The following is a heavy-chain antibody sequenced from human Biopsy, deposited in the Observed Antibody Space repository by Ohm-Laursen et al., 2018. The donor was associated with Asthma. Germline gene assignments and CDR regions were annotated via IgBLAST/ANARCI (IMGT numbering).Heavy chain of an antibody. CDR2: VSVYNGNT. D-gene: IGHD3-10*01. Sequence: SVKVSCKTSGYTFNSAGITWVRQAPGQGLGWMGWVSVYNGNTKVAQKLQDRVTMITDTSTSTAYMELRSLRSDDTAVYFCARAVDYSHYYGIDVWGQGTTVTVS. V-gene: IGHV1-18*01. CDR1: GYTFNSAG. J-gene: IGHJ6*02. CDR3: ARAVDYSHYYGIDV.